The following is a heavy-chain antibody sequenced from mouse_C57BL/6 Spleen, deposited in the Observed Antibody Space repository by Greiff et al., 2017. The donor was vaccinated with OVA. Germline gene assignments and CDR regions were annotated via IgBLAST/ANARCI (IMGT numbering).Heavy chain of an antibody. CDR1: GYTFTSYW. Sequence: QVQLQQPGAELVKPGASVKVSCKASGYTFTSYWMHWVKQRPGQGLEWIGRIHPSDSDTNYNQKFKGKATLTVDKSSRTAYMQLRSLTSEDSAVYYCAIRAPITSVVGGYYFDYWGQGTTLTVSS. CDR3: AIRAPITSVVGGYYFDY. CDR2: IHPSDSDT. V-gene: IGHV1-74*01. D-gene: IGHD1-1*02. J-gene: IGHJ2*01.